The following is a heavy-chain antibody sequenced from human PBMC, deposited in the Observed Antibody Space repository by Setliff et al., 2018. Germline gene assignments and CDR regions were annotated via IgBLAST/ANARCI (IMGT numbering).Heavy chain of an antibody. D-gene: IGHD2-2*01. V-gene: IGHV1-18*01. J-gene: IGHJ4*02. CDR2: ISPYKSDT. Sequence: ASVKVSCKASGYSFINYGITWVRQAPGQGLEWMGWISPYKSDTNYAQKFQGRVTMTTDTPTSTAYMELRSLRTDDTAVYYCARGPPDFVVVPAAAKFDYWGQGTLVTVSS. CDR1: GYSFINYG. CDR3: ARGPPDFVVVPAAAKFDY.